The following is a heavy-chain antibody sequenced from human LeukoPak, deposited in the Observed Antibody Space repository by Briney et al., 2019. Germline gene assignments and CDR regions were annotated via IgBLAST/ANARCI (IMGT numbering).Heavy chain of an antibody. Sequence: GESLKISCKGSGYSFTSYWIGWVRQMPGKGLEWMGIIYPGDSDTRYSPSFQGQVTVSADKSISTAYLQWSSLKASDTAMYYCARLKVGDDFWSGYFYYFDYWGQGTLVTVSS. V-gene: IGHV5-51*01. CDR1: GYSFTSYW. J-gene: IGHJ4*02. CDR3: ARLKVGDDFWSGYFYYFDY. CDR2: IYPGDSDT. D-gene: IGHD3-3*01.